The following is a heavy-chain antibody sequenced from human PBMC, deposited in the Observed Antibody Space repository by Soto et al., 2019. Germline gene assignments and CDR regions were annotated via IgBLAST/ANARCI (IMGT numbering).Heavy chain of an antibody. J-gene: IGHJ4*02. D-gene: IGHD5-18*01. CDR3: ARGYHGYSYAHLDY. V-gene: IGHV4-59*01. CDR1: GGSINTYY. CDR2: IYYNGNT. Sequence: SETLSLTCTVSGGSINTYYWNWIRQPPGKGLEWIAYIYYNGNTDSNPSLEGRVTISLDTPKNQLSLELSSVTAADTAVYYCARGYHGYSYAHLDYWGQGILVTVYS.